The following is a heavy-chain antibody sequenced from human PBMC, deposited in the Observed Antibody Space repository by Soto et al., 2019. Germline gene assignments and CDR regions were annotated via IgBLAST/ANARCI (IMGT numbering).Heavy chain of an antibody. V-gene: IGHV4-59*11. J-gene: IGHJ5*02. Sequence: PSETLSLTCTVSGGSISTHYWNWIRQPPGKGLEWIGCVYYSGSTKYNPSLKSRVTISVDTSKSQFSLKLNSVTAADTAIYYCATRITVFGLLIPPFDPWGQGTQVTAPQ. CDR1: GGSISTHY. CDR2: VYYSGST. CDR3: ATRITVFGLLIPPFDP. D-gene: IGHD3-3*01.